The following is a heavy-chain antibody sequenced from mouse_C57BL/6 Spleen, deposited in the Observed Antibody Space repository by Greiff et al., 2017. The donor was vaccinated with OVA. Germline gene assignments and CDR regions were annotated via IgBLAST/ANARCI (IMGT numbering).Heavy chain of an antibody. Sequence: EVQLQESGPGLVKPSQSLSLTCSVTGYTFTSCYFWWWIQPCPGNPLELMGIISYDSSNNYNPTLKKRNSITRDTSKNDFFLKLKSVTTEDTATYYCARDGPYGSTSSAMDYWGQGTSVTVSS. CDR1: GYTFTSCYF. CDR2: ISYDSSN. V-gene: IGHV3-6*01. D-gene: IGHD1-1*01. J-gene: IGHJ4*01. CDR3: ARDGPYGSTSSAMDY.